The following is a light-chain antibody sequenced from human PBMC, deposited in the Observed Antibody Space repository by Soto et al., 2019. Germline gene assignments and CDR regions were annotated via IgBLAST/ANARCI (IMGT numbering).Light chain of an antibody. CDR1: QGIRND. CDR2: AVS. V-gene: IGKV1-6*01. J-gene: IGKJ2*01. Sequence: AIQMTQSPSSLSESVGDRVTITCRASQGIRNDLGWYQQKPGKAPKLLIYAVSFLQSGVPSRFSGSESGTDFTLTISSLQPEDFATYYCLQDYNYPYTFGQGTTLEIK. CDR3: LQDYNYPYT.